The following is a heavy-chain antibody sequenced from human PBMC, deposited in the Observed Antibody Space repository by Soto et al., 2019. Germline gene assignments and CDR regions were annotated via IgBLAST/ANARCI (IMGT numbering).Heavy chain of an antibody. Sequence: ASVKVSCKVSGYTLTELSMHWVRQAPGKGLEWMGGFDPEDGETIYAQKFQGRVTMTEDTSTDTAYMELSSLRSEDTAVYYCARGGYYDSSGSRNYHYYGMNVWGQGTTVTVYS. CDR1: GYTLTELS. CDR2: FDPEDGET. CDR3: ARGGYYDSSGSRNYHYYGMNV. D-gene: IGHD3-22*01. J-gene: IGHJ6*01. V-gene: IGHV1-24*01.